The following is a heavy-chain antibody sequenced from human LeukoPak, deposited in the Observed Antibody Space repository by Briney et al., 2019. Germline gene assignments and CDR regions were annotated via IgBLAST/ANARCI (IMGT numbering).Heavy chain of an antibody. D-gene: IGHD5-24*01. CDR2: IKQDGSEK. CDR1: EFTFPMYW. V-gene: IGHV3-7*01. Sequence: PGGSLRLSCAASEFTFPMYWMTWVRQAPGKGPEWVADIKQDGSEKYYVDSVKGRFTISRDNAKNSLYLQMNSLRAEDTAVYYCARDLEGSHDYWGQGTLVTVSS. J-gene: IGHJ4*02. CDR3: ARDLEGSHDY.